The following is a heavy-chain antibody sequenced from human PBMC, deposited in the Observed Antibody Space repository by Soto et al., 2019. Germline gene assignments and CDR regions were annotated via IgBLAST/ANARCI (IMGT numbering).Heavy chain of an antibody. CDR1: GYTFTSYD. V-gene: IGHV1-8*01. CDR2: MNPNSGNT. Sequence: ASVKVSCKASGYTFTSYDINWVRQATGQGLEWMGWMNPNSGNTGYAQKFQGRVTMTRNTSISTAYMELSSLRSEDTAVYYCARKKNRPWSGYPSFSDVWGKGTTVTVSS. J-gene: IGHJ6*04. CDR3: ARKKNRPWSGYPSFSDV. D-gene: IGHD3-3*01.